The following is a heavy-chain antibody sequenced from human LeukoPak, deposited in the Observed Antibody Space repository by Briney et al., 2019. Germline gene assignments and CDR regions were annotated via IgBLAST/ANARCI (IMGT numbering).Heavy chain of an antibody. V-gene: IGHV1-24*01. CDR2: FYPEDGET. CDR3: AKSLAVAGYYYGMDV. CDR1: GYTLTELS. D-gene: IGHD6-19*01. Sequence: ASVKVSCKVSGYTLTELSMRWVRQAPGKGLEWMGGFYPEDGETIYAQKFQGRVTMTEDTSTDTAYMELSSLRSEDTAVYYCAKSLAVAGYYYGMDVWGQGTTVTVSS. J-gene: IGHJ6*02.